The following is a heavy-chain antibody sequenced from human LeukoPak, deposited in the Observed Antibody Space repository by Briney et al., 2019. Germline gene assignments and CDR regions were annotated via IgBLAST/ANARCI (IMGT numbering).Heavy chain of an antibody. J-gene: IGHJ3*02. CDR3: ARVLVVIPPDDAFDI. CDR1: GFTFSSNS. CDR2: ISSSSSYI. V-gene: IGHV3-21*01. D-gene: IGHD3-22*01. Sequence: GGSLSLSCAASGFTFSSNSMNWVGQAPGKGLEWVSSISSSSSYIYYADSVKGRFTISRDNAKNSLYLQMNSLRAEDTAVYYCARVLVVIPPDDAFDIWGQGTMVTVSS.